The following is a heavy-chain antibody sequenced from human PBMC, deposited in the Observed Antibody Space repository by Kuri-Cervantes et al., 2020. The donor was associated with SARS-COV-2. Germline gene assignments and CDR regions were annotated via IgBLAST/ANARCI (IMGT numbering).Heavy chain of an antibody. CDR1: GYTFTTYG. J-gene: IGHJ4*02. CDR2: ISASNGNT. D-gene: IGHD4-17*01. V-gene: IGHV1-18*01. CDR3: ARAGAAVTSHFDY. Sequence: ASVKVSCKASGYTFTTYGISWVRQAPGQGLEWMGWISASNGNTNYAQSLQGRVTITTYSSTSTAYLELRNLRSDDTAVYYCARAGAAVTSHFDYWGQGTLVTVSS.